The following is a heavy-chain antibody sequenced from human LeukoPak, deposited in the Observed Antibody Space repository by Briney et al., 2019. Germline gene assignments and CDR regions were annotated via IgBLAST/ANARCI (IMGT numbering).Heavy chain of an antibody. J-gene: IGHJ4*02. Sequence: SETLSLTCTVSGGSISSSGYCWGWIRQPPGKGLEWIGTMYYSGSTTYNPSLKSRVTMSADTSKNQFSLNLNSVTAADTAVYYCARDGGDGYNTYYFDYWGQGTLVTVSS. CDR2: MYYSGST. V-gene: IGHV4-39*07. CDR3: ARDGGDGYNTYYFDY. CDR1: GGSISSSGYC. D-gene: IGHD5-24*01.